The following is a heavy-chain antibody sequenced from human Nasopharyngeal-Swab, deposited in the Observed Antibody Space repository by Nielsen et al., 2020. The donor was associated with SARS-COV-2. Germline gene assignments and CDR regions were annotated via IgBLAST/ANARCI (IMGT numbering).Heavy chain of an antibody. V-gene: IGHV3-21*01. CDR2: ISSSSSYI. CDR3: ARDGNGYCTNGVCYTSYYYYYYMDV. Sequence: VRQAPGKGLEWVSSISSSSSYIYSADSVKGRFTISRDNAKNSLYLQMNSLRAEDTAVYYCARDGNGYCTNGVCYTSYYYYYYMDVWGKGTTVTVSS. J-gene: IGHJ6*03. D-gene: IGHD2-8*01.